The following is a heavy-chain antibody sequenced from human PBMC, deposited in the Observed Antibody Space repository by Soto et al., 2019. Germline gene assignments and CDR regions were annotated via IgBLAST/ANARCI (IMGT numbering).Heavy chain of an antibody. J-gene: IGHJ6*02. Sequence: SQTLSLTCVISGDSVSSSSVAWNWVRQSPSRGLEWLGGTYYRSRWYSDFAVSVRGRIVINADTSKNQFSLQLNSVTPEDTAVYFCARSEEDSDYYYYGLDVWGQGTTVTVSS. CDR3: ARSEEDSDYYYYGLDV. CDR2: TYYRSRWYS. CDR1: GDSVSSSSVA. V-gene: IGHV6-1*01. D-gene: IGHD2-15*01.